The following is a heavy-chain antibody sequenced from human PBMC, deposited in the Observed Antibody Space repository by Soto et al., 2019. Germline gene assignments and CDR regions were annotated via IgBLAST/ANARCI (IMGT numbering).Heavy chain of an antibody. Sequence: QVQLQESGPGLVKPSQTLSLTCTVSGGSISSGGYYWSWIRQHPGKGLEWIGYIYYSGSTYYNPSLKSRVTISVDTSKNQFSLKLSSVTAADTAVYYCARDGVAVADYWYFDLWGRGTLVTVSS. D-gene: IGHD2-15*01. V-gene: IGHV4-31*03. CDR2: IYYSGST. CDR1: GGSISSGGYY. J-gene: IGHJ2*01. CDR3: ARDGVAVADYWYFDL.